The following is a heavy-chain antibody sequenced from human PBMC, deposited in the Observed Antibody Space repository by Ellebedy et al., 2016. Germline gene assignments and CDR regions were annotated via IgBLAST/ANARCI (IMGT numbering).Heavy chain of an antibody. CDR1: GESFSGYF. Sequence: SETLSLTXTVFGESFSGYFWSWIRQPPGKGLEWIGEINHSGTTNYNSSLKSRATTSIDMSTNQFSLKLTSVTAADTAIYYCARLRYFYGSGTYNYFGMDVWGQGTTVTVSS. CDR2: INHSGTT. J-gene: IGHJ6*02. V-gene: IGHV4-34*01. CDR3: ARLRYFYGSGTYNYFGMDV. D-gene: IGHD3-10*01.